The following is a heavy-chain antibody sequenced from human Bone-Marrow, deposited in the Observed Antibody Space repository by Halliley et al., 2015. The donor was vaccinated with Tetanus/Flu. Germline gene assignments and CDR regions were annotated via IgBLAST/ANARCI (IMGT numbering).Heavy chain of an antibody. Sequence: TLSLTCSISGGSISGDYSWSWIRQPPGKGLEWIGYIYHTGNSYYNPSLTSRLTISIGRSKNQISLKLTSVTAADTAVYYCARGTLLDAFDVWGPGTRGTVSS. J-gene: IGHJ3*01. CDR2: IYHTGNS. CDR3: ARGTLLDAFDV. V-gene: IGHV4-30-2*01. CDR1: GGSISGDYS.